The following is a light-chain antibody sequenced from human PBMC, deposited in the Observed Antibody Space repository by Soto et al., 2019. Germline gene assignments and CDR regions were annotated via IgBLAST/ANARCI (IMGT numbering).Light chain of an antibody. CDR2: AAS. CDR1: QSISRG. J-gene: IGKJ1*01. CDR3: QHYNSYSEA. V-gene: IGKV1-5*01. Sequence: DIQLTQSPSFLSASVGDRVTITCRASQSISRGLAWYQQKPGKAPKLLIYAASSLQSGVPSRFSGSGSGTEFTLTISSLQPDDFATYYCQHYNSYSEAFGQGTKVDI.